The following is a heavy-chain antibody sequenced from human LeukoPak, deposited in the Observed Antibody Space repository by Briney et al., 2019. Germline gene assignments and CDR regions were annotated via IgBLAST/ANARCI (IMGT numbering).Heavy chain of an antibody. CDR3: ARGRVGYNWNDYYYYGMDV. D-gene: IGHD1-20*01. Sequence: SETLSLTCAVYGGSFSGYDWSWIRQPPGKGLEWIGEINHSGNTNYNPSLKSRVTISVDTSKNQFSLKLSSVTAADTAVYYCARGRVGYNWNDYYYYGMDVWGQGTTVTVSS. CDR2: INHSGNT. V-gene: IGHV4-34*01. CDR1: GGSFSGYD. J-gene: IGHJ6*02.